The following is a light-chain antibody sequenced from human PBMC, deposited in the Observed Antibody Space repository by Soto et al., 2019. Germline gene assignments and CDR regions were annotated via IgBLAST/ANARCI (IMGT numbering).Light chain of an antibody. CDR2: DVG. CDR3: SSYTSNNTLV. V-gene: IGLV2-14*03. J-gene: IGLJ1*01. CDR1: SSDVGGYNY. Sequence: QSALTQPASVSGSPGQSITISCTGTSSDVGGYNYVSWYQQHPGKAPKLMIYDVGNRPSGVSDRFSGSKSGNTASPTISGLQAEDEADYYCSSYTSNNTLVFGTETKLTVL.